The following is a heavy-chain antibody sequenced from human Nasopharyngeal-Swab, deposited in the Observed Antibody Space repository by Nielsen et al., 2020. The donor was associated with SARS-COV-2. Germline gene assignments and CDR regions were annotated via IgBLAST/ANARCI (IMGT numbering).Heavy chain of an antibody. V-gene: IGHV7-4-1*02. CDR3: ARGLPGESMIWDNYFYMDV. D-gene: IGHD3-10*01. CDR2: INTNTGRS. CDR1: GDTFNRKA. J-gene: IGHJ6*03. Sequence: ASVKVSCKASGDTFNRKAINWVRQAPGQGLEWMGWINTNTGRSTYGQGFTGRFVFSIDTSLSTTYLLISGLTAGDTAVYYCARGLPGESMIWDNYFYMDVWGEGTTVTVSS.